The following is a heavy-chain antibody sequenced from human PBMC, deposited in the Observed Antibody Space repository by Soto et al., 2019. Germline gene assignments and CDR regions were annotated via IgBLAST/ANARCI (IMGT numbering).Heavy chain of an antibody. D-gene: IGHD3-22*01. CDR2: LVIILGTT. CDR1: GGPFISYA. Sequence: SVKGSCNASGGPFISYAVIWVRQAPGQGLEWMGGLVIILGTTNYAQKFQGRVSIDADESTSTAYMEMSSLRSEDTAVYYCASGYYDSSGYSIDHWGQGTQVTVSS. CDR3: ASGYYDSSGYSIDH. V-gene: IGHV1-69*01. J-gene: IGHJ4*02.